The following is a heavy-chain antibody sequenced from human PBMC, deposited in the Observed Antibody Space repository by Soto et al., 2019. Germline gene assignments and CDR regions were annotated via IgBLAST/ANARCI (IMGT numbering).Heavy chain of an antibody. J-gene: IGHJ4*02. D-gene: IGHD3-10*01. V-gene: IGHV1-18*01. CDR1: GYTFTSYG. CDR3: AIEDYYATGAAY. CDR2: ISAYNGNT. Sequence: QVQLVQSGAEVKKPGASVKVSCKASGYTFTSYGISWVRQAPGQGLEWMGWISAYNGNTNYAQKPQGRVTMTTDTPTITAYMELRSRRPHNSAVKDFAIEDYYATGAAYWGQGTLVTFSS.